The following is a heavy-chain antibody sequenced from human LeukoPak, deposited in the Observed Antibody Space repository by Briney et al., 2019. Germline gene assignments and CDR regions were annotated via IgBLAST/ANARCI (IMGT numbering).Heavy chain of an antibody. CDR1: GGSINSYY. J-gene: IGHJ5*02. D-gene: IGHD6-13*01. CDR2: MYHSGST. V-gene: IGHV4-38-2*02. Sequence: PSETLSLTCTVSGGSINSYYWRWIRQPPGKGLEWIGSMYHSGSTYYNPSLKSRVTISVDTSKNQFSLKMSSVTAADTAVYYCARDSIAADGTLGAYLSWIDPWGQGTLVTVSS. CDR3: ARDSIAADGTLGAYLSWIDP.